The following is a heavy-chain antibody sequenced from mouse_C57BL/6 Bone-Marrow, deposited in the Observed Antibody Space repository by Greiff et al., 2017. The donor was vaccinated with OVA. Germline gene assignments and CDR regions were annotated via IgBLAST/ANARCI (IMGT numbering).Heavy chain of an antibody. CDR3: ARWVGHWIDY. CDR1: GFTFSDYG. Sequence: DVMLVESGGGLVKPGGSLKLSCAASGFTFSDYGMHWVRQAPEKGLEWVAYISSGSSTIYYADTVKGRFTISRDNAKNTLFLQMTSLRSEDTAMYYCARWVGHWIDYWGQGTTLTVSS. V-gene: IGHV5-17*01. J-gene: IGHJ2*01. D-gene: IGHD3-3*01. CDR2: ISSGSSTI.